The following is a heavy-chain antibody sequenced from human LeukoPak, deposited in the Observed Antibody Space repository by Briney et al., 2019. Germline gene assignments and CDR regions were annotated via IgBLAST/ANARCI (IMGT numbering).Heavy chain of an antibody. V-gene: IGHV1-2*02. J-gene: IGHJ4*02. CDR2: MNPNSGGT. D-gene: IGHD3-10*01. Sequence: ASVKVSCKASGYTFTSYDFNWVRQATGQGLEWMGWMNPNSGGTNYAQKFQGRVTMTRDTSISTAYMELSRLRSDDTAVYYCARDDDTMVRGVIRGYYFDYWGQGTLVTVSS. CDR1: GYTFTSYD. CDR3: ARDDDTMVRGVIRGYYFDY.